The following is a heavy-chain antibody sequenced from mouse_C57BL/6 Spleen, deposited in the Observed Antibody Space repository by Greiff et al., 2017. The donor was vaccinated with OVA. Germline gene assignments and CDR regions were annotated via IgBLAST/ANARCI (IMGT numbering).Heavy chain of an antibody. Sequence: VQLQQSGPGLVQPSQSLSITCTVSGFSLTSYGVHWVRQSPGKGLEWLGVIWRGGSTDYNAAFMFRLSITKDNSTSQVFFKMNSMNADDTAIYSCAKSRIYYDYDGAMDYWGQGTSVTVSA. V-gene: IGHV2-5*01. D-gene: IGHD2-4*01. CDR2: IWRGGST. CDR1: GFSLTSYG. CDR3: AKSRIYYDYDGAMDY. J-gene: IGHJ4*01.